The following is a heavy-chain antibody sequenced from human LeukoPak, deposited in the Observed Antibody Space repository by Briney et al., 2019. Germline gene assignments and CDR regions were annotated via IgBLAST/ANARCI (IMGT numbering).Heavy chain of an antibody. Sequence: GSSVKVSCKASGGTFSSYAISWVRQAPGQGLEWMGRIIPIFGIANYARKFQGRVTITADKSTSTAYMELSSLRSEDTAVYYCARGLKRGYSYGYRFDYWGQGTLVTVSS. CDR3: ARGLKRGYSYGYRFDY. D-gene: IGHD5-18*01. V-gene: IGHV1-69*04. J-gene: IGHJ4*02. CDR1: GGTFSSYA. CDR2: IIPIFGIA.